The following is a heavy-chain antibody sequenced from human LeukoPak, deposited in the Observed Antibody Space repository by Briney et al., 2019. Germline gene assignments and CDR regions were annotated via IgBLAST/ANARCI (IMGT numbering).Heavy chain of an antibody. CDR2: IYSGGST. J-gene: IGHJ4*02. Sequence: GGSLRLSCAASGFTVSSNYMSWVRQAPGKGLEWVSVIYSGGSTYYADSVKGRFTISRDNSKNTLYLQMNSLRAEDTAVYYCARDKARDYYGSGSYYYWGRGTLVTVSS. CDR1: GFTVSSNY. V-gene: IGHV3-66*01. CDR3: ARDKARDYYGSGSYYY. D-gene: IGHD3-10*01.